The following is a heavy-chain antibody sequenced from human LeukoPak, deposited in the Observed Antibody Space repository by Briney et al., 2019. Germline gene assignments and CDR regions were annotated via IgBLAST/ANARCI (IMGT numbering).Heavy chain of an antibody. J-gene: IGHJ4*02. D-gene: IGHD6-13*01. CDR1: GYTFTSYY. Sequence: ASVKVSCKASGYTFTSYYMHWVRQAPGQGLEWMGIINPSGGSTSYAQKFQGRVTMTRDTSTSTVYMKLSSLRSEDTAVYYCASQLSYSSSWYSFDYWGQGTLVTVSS. CDR3: ASQLSYSSSWYSFDY. V-gene: IGHV1-46*01. CDR2: INPSGGST.